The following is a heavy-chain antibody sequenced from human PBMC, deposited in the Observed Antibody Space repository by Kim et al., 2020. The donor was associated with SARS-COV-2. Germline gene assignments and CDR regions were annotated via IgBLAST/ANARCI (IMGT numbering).Heavy chain of an antibody. CDR2: ISGSGGST. J-gene: IGHJ6*02. D-gene: IGHD3-10*01. V-gene: IGHV3-23*01. Sequence: GGSLRLSCAASGFTFSSYAMSWVRQAPGKGLEWVSAISGSGGSTYYADSVKGRFTISRDNSKNTLYLQMNSLRAEDTAVYYCANSFASGSYYIPPCDYYGIDVWGQGTPVTVSS. CDR3: ANSFASGSYYIPPCDYYGIDV. CDR1: GFTFSSYA.